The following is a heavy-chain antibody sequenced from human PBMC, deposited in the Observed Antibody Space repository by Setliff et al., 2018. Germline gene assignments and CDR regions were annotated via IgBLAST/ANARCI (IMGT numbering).Heavy chain of an antibody. CDR1: GFTLSSYS. D-gene: IGHD3-10*01. V-gene: IGHV3-15*01. CDR2: VRSNSVGGTT. CDR3: TGRTYGHQLGDY. J-gene: IGHJ4*02. Sequence: GGSLRLSCAASGFTLSSYSMNWVRQAPGKGLEWVARVRSNSVGGTTEYGAPVKGRFTISRDDSKDTVYLQMNDLKTEDTGVYYCTGRTYGHQLGDYWGQGTLVTVSS.